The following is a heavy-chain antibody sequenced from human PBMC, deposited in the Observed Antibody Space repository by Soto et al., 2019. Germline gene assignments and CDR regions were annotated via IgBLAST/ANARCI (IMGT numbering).Heavy chain of an antibody. Sequence: EVQLVESGGGLVQPGGSLRLSCAASGFTFSSYWMSWVRQAPGKGLEWVANIKEDGSERYYVDSVKGRFTISRDNAKNELYLQMNSLRAEDTAVYYCARATGADKEDYWGQGTLVTVSS. J-gene: IGHJ4*02. CDR3: ARATGADKEDY. CDR1: GFTFSSYW. CDR2: IKEDGSER. D-gene: IGHD3-10*01. V-gene: IGHV3-7*04.